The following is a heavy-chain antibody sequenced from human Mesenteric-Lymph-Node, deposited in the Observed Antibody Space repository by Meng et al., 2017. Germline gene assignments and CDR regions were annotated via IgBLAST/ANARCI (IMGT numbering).Heavy chain of an antibody. CDR1: GYTFTGYY. V-gene: IGHV1-8*03. D-gene: IGHD5-12*01. Sequence: ASVKVSCKASGYTFTGYYMHWVRQAPGQGLEWMGWINPNSGNTGYAQKFQGRVTITRNTSISTAYMELSSLRSEDTAMYYCARGNIVATINLGYYYYGMDVWGQGTTVTVSS. CDR2: INPNSGNT. CDR3: ARGNIVATINLGYYYYGMDV. J-gene: IGHJ6*02.